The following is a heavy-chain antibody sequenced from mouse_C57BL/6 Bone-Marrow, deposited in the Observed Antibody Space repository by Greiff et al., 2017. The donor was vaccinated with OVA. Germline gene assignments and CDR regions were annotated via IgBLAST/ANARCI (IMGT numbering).Heavy chain of an antibody. CDR3: ARPFSNRAINC. CDR1: GFTFSDYY. CDR2: ISNGGGST. Sequence: EVKLVESGGGLVQPGWSLKLSCAASGFTFSDYYMYWVRQTPEMRLEWVAYISNGGGSTYYPDTVKGRFTISRDKAKNTLYLQLSRLKSEDTALYYYARPFSNRAINCWGKGTSGTVSS. J-gene: IGHJ4*01. V-gene: IGHV5-12*01. D-gene: IGHD2-5*01.